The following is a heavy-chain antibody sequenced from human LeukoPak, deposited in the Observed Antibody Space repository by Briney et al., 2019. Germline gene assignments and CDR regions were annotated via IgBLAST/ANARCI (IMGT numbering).Heavy chain of an antibody. V-gene: IGHV4-4*02. J-gene: IGHJ3*02. CDR1: GFTFSRYSM. CDR3: ARGPGSLIGSIWYPDAFDI. Sequence: GSLRLSCAASGFTFSRYSMNWVRQAPGKGLEWIVVYHVGTTDYNPSLRSRVTISVDGSKNQMSLTLRSVAAEDTAMYYCARGPGSLIGSIWYPDAFDIWGQGAMVTVSS. D-gene: IGHD6-13*01. CDR2: YHVGTT.